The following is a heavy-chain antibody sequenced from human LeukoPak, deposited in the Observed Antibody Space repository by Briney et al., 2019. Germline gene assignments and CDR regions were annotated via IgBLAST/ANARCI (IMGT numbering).Heavy chain of an antibody. CDR1: GFTFSDYY. V-gene: IGHV3-11*01. CDR2: ISSSGSTI. J-gene: IGHJ3*02. Sequence: PGGSLRLSCAASGFTFSDYYMSWIRQAPGKGLEWVSYISSSGSTIYYADSVKGRFTISRDNAKNSLYLQMNSLRAEDTALYHCARNCSSTSCFDAFDIWGQGTMVTVSS. CDR3: ARNCSSTSCFDAFDI. D-gene: IGHD2-2*01.